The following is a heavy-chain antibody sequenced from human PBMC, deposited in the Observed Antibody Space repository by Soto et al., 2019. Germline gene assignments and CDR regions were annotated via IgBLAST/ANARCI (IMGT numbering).Heavy chain of an antibody. CDR1: GFSFSKFA. Sequence: GGSLRLSCAESGFSFSKFAMHWVRQAPGKGLECVAVIWFDGSKRDYADSVKGRFTISRDNSKNTLYLQMNSLRAGDTAIYYCVKDLGSHAEWGQGTLVAVSS. V-gene: IGHV3-33*06. D-gene: IGHD3-10*01. CDR3: VKDLGSHAE. CDR2: IWFDGSKR. J-gene: IGHJ4*02.